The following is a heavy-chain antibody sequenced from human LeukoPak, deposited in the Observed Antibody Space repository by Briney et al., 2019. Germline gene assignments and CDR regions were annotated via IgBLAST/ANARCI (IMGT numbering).Heavy chain of an antibody. Sequence: GGSLRLSCAVSGFTVSGYYMSWVRQAPGKGLEWVSVIYSGGSTYNADSVKGRFTISRDNSKNTLYLQMNSLRAEDTAVYYCARFIAAPYYFDYWGRGTLVTVSS. D-gene: IGHD6-13*01. CDR2: IYSGGST. CDR3: ARFIAAPYYFDY. J-gene: IGHJ4*02. V-gene: IGHV3-53*01. CDR1: GFTVSGYY.